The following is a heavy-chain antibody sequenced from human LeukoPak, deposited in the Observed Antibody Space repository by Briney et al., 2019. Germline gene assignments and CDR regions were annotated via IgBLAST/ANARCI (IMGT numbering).Heavy chain of an antibody. V-gene: IGHV4-4*09. D-gene: IGHD3-16*02. CDR1: GGSISSYY. CDR3: ARQGHYDYVWGSYRYTARYFDY. Sequence: SETLSLTCTVSGGSISSYYWSWIRQPPGKGLEWIGYIYTSGGTNYNPSLKSRVTISVDTSKNQFSLKLSSVTAADTAVYYCARQGHYDYVWGSYRYTARYFDYWGQGTLVTVSS. CDR2: IYTSGGT. J-gene: IGHJ4*02.